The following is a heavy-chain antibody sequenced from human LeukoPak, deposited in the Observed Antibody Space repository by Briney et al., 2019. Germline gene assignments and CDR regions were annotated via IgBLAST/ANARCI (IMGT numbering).Heavy chain of an antibody. CDR3: TRDFNYAND. CDR2: IRSTVDGGTT. D-gene: IGHD3-16*01. Sequence: GGSLRLSCAASGFVSSDVWMSWVRQAPGKGPEWVGRIRSTVDGGTTDYAVPVKGRFTISRHDSRNMLYLQMSSLKTEDTAVYYCTRDFNYANDWGQGTLVTVSS. J-gene: IGHJ4*02. CDR1: GFVSSDVW. V-gene: IGHV3-15*01.